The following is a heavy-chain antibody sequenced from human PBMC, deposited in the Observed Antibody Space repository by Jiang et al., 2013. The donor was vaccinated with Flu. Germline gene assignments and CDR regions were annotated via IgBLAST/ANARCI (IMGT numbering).Heavy chain of an antibody. D-gene: IGHD3-22*01. J-gene: IGHJ3*02. CDR3: ARIIDSDGYYYSDAFDI. Sequence: TLTCTVSGLSLSNARNGCELDPSAPRKALEWLAHIFSNDEKSYNTSLKTRLTLSKDTSKSQVVLTMTNMDPVDTATYYCARIIDSDGYYYSDAFDIWGQGTMVTVSS. V-gene: IGHV2-26*01. CDR2: IFSNDEK. CDR1: GLSLSNARNG.